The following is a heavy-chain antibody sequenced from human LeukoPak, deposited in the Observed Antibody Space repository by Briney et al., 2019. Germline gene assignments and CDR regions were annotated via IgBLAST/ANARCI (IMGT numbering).Heavy chain of an antibody. CDR1: GFTFSSYV. CDR2: IWYDGSNK. CDR3: AKDGRGSTVTHLDY. Sequence: PGRSLRLSCAASGFTFSSYVMHWVRQAPGKGLEWVALIWYDGSNKYYADSVKGRFTISRDGSKNTLYLQMNSLRAEDTAPYYCAKDGRGSTVTHLDYWGQGTLVTVSS. D-gene: IGHD4-17*01. V-gene: IGHV3-33*06. J-gene: IGHJ4*02.